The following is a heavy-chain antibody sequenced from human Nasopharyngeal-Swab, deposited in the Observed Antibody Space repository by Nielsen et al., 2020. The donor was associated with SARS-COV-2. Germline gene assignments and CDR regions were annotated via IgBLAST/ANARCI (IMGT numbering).Heavy chain of an antibody. CDR2: ISSSSSYI. CDR1: GFTFSSYS. CDR3: AREGSYGPVSYMDV. V-gene: IGHV3-21*01. D-gene: IGHD5-18*01. J-gene: IGHJ6*03. Sequence: GESLKISCAASGFTFSSYSMNWVRQAPGKGLEWVSSISSSSSYIYYADSVKGRFTISRDNAKNSLYLQMNSLRAEDTAVYYCAREGSYGPVSYMDVWGKGTTVTVS.